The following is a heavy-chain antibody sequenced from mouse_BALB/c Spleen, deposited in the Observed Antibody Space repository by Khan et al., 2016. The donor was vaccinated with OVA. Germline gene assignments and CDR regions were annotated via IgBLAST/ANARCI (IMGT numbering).Heavy chain of an antibody. Sequence: EVELVESGGGLVQPGGSLKLSCATSGFTFSDYYMYWVRQTPEKRLEWVAYISNGGSSTYYPDTVKGRFTISRDNAKNTLYLRMSRLKADDTVMYYGARHGYGKGDAMDYWGQGTSVTVSA. V-gene: IGHV5-12*02. J-gene: IGHJ4*01. CDR1: GFTFSDYY. D-gene: IGHD2-10*02. CDR2: ISNGGSST. CDR3: ARHGYGKGDAMDY.